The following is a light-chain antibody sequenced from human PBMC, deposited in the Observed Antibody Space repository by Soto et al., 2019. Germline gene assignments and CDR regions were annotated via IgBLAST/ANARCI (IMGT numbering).Light chain of an antibody. J-gene: IGKJ4*01. CDR1: QSISSW. CDR2: KAS. CDR3: QQYNSYPLT. V-gene: IGKV1-5*03. Sequence: DIQMTQSPSTLSASVGDRVTITCRASQSISSWLAWYQQKPGKAPKLLIYKASSLESGVPSRFSGSGSGTEFTLTISSLQPDDFATYYCQQYNSYPLTFGGGNNVEIK.